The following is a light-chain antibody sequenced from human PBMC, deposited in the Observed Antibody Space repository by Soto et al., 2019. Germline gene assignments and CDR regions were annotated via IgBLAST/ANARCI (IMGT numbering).Light chain of an antibody. Sequence: GDRVTITCRASQGLGNDLVWYQQKPGEAPKRLIHAAFTLQSGVPSRFSGSGSGTEFTLTISSLHPEDFATYYCLQHRTYPWTFGQGTKVDI. CDR2: AAF. J-gene: IGKJ1*01. V-gene: IGKV1-17*01. CDR1: QGLGND. CDR3: LQHRTYPWT.